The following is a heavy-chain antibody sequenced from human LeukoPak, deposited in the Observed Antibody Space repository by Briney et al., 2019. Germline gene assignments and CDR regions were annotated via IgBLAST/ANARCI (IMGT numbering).Heavy chain of an antibody. J-gene: IGHJ4*02. Sequence: SETLSLTCAVYGGSFSGYYWSWIRQPPGKGLEWIGYIYYSGSTNYNPSLKSRVTISVDTSKNQFSLKLSSVTAADTAVYYCARSQPAVGYCSGGSCYTTFDYWGQGTLVTVSS. CDR2: IYYSGST. D-gene: IGHD2-15*01. CDR1: GGSFSGYY. CDR3: ARSQPAVGYCSGGSCYTTFDY. V-gene: IGHV4-59*01.